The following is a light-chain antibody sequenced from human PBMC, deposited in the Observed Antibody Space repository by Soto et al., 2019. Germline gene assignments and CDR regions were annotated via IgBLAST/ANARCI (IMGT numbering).Light chain of an antibody. CDR2: EVS. CDR3: SSFKGTNSFV. V-gene: IGLV2-8*01. J-gene: IGLJ1*01. Sequence: QSVLTQPPSASGSPGQSVTIPCTGTYSDIGAYNYVSWYQQRPGEAPKLIIYEVSKRPSGVPDRIFASKSGSTASLTVSGLQADDEANYYCSSFKGTNSFVFGTGTKLTVL. CDR1: YSDIGAYNY.